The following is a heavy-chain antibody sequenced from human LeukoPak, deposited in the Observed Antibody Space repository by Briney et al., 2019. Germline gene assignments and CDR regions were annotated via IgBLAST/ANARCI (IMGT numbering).Heavy chain of an antibody. J-gene: IGHJ4*02. CDR1: GYTFTGYY. D-gene: IGHD6-19*01. CDR2: INPNSGGT. V-gene: IGHV1-2*02. Sequence: ASVKVSRKASGYTFTGYYMHWGRQAPGQGLEWMGWINPNSGGTNHAQKFQGRVTMTRDTSISTAYMELSRLRSDDTAVYYCARVRSQWLSDYWGQGTLVTVSS. CDR3: ARVRSQWLSDY.